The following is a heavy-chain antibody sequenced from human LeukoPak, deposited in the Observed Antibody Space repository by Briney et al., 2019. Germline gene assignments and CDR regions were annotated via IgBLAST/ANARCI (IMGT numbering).Heavy chain of an antibody. CDR3: TRHYDDYVWGSYRYGYDY. V-gene: IGHV3-73*01. J-gene: IGHJ4*02. Sequence: PGGSLRLSCAASGFTFSGSAMHWVSQASGKGREWVGRIRSKANSYATAYAASGKGRFNISRYDSKYTAYLQMNSLKTEDTAVYYCTRHYDDYVWGSYRYGYDYWGQGTLVTVSS. D-gene: IGHD3-16*02. CDR2: IRSKANSYAT. CDR1: GFTFSGSA.